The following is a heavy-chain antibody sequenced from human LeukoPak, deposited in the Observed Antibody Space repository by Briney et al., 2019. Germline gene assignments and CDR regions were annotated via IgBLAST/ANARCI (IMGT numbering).Heavy chain of an antibody. Sequence: GGSLRLSCAASGFTFSSYGMSWVRQAPGKGLEWVSAISGRSGSTYYADSVKGRFTISRDNSKNTLYLQMNSLRAEDTAVYYCAKRGPGSPQSGKYYFDYWGQGTLVTVSS. CDR1: GFTFSSYG. CDR3: AKRGPGSPQSGKYYFDY. V-gene: IGHV3-23*01. D-gene: IGHD3-10*01. J-gene: IGHJ4*02. CDR2: ISGRSGST.